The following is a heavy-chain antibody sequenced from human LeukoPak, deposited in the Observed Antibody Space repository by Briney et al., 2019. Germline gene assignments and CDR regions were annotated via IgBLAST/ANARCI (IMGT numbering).Heavy chain of an antibody. CDR2: ISGSGGST. CDR1: GFTFSSYA. D-gene: IGHD2-2*01. CDR3: AKDGAGDIVVVLHWFDP. V-gene: IGHV3-23*01. Sequence: GGSLRLSCAASGFTFSSYAMSWVRQAPGKGLEWVSAISGSGGSTYYADSVKGRFTISRDNSKNTLYLQMNSLRAEDTAVYYCAKDGAGDIVVVLHWFDPWGQGTLVTVSS. J-gene: IGHJ5*02.